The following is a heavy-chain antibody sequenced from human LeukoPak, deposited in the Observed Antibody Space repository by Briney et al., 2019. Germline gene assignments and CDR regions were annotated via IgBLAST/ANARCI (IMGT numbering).Heavy chain of an antibody. CDR1: GSTFSSYE. CDR3: ARQEDHDYGDYYFDY. D-gene: IGHD4-17*01. Sequence: GGSLRLSCAASGSTFSSYEMSWVRQAPGKGLEWVSYITNSGGTTYYADSVKGRFTISRDNAKNSLYLQMNSLRAEDTAVYYCARQEDHDYGDYYFDYWGQGILVTVSS. CDR2: ITNSGGTT. J-gene: IGHJ4*02. V-gene: IGHV3-48*03.